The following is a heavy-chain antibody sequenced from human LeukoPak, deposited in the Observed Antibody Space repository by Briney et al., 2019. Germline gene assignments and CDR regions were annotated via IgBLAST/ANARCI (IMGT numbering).Heavy chain of an antibody. J-gene: IGHJ6*02. CDR1: GYTLTSYG. CDR3: ARSTVTTPDYYYYGMDV. V-gene: IGHV1-18*01. CDR2: ISAYNGNT. Sequence: ASVKVSCKASGYTLTSYGISWVRQAPGQGLEWMGWISAYNGNTNYAQKLQGRVTMTTDTSTSTAYMELRSLRSDDTAVYYCARSTVTTPDYYYYGMDVWGQGTTVTVSS. D-gene: IGHD4-17*01.